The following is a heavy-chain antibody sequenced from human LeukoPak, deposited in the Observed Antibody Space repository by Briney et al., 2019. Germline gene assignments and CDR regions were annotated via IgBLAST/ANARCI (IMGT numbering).Heavy chain of an antibody. D-gene: IGHD3-3*01. V-gene: IGHV1-2*02. CDR1: GYTFTGYY. CDR2: INPNSGGT. CDR3: ARDDPYDFWGTLWFDP. Sequence: ASVKVSCKASGYTFTGYYMHWVRQAPGQGLEWMGWINPNSGGTNYAQKFQGRVTMTRDTSISTAYMELSRLRSDDTAVYYCARDDPYDFWGTLWFDPWGQGTLVTASS. J-gene: IGHJ5*02.